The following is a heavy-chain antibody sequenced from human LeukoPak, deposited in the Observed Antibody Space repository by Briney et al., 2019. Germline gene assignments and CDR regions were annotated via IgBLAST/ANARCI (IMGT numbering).Heavy chain of an antibody. CDR1: GFIFRSYE. Sequence: GGSLGLSRAASGFIFRSYEMNWVRQAPGKGLEWVSYIDGSGSTIYNADSVKGRFTISRDNAKNSLYLQVNRLRAEDAAVYYCARVAGVVKGVFYYSGAGTLVTVSS. D-gene: IGHD3-10*01. CDR3: ARVAGVVKGVFYY. V-gene: IGHV3-48*03. J-gene: IGHJ4*02. CDR2: IDGSGSTI.